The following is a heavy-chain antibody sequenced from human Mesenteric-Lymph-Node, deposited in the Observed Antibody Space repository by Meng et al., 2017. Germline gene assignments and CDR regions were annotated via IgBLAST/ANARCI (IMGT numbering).Heavy chain of an antibody. V-gene: IGHV1-8*01. CDR1: GYTFTSYD. CDR2: MNPNSGNT. Sequence: VQAGAEGKTPGASVKVSCKASGYTFTSYDINLVRQATGQGLEWMGWMNPNSGNTGYAQKFQGRVTMTRNTSISTAYMELSSLRSEDTAVYYCARVRRGYSGAWEFDYWGQGTLVTVSS. CDR3: ARVRRGYSGAWEFDY. D-gene: IGHD5-18*01. J-gene: IGHJ4*02.